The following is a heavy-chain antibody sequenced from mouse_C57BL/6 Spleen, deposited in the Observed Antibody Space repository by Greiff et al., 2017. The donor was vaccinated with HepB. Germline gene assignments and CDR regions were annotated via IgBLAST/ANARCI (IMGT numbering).Heavy chain of an antibody. CDR3: ARYSNYLYYAMDY. V-gene: IGHV3-6*01. CDR2: ISYDGSN. J-gene: IGHJ4*01. Sequence: DVQLVESGPGLVKPSQSLSLTCSVTGYSITSGYYWNWIRQFPGNKLEWMGYISYDGSNNYNPSLKNRISITRDTSKNQFFLKLNSVTTEDTATYYCARYSNYLYYAMDYWGQGTSVTVSS. CDR1: GYSITSGYY. D-gene: IGHD2-5*01.